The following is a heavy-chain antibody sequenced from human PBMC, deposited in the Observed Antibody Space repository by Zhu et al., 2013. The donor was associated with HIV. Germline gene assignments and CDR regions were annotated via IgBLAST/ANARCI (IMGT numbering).Heavy chain of an antibody. V-gene: IGHV1-69*02. CDR3: ATKLSTWAEYFQH. J-gene: IGHJ1*01. CDR2: IIPILGIA. CDR1: GGTFSSYT. Sequence: QVQLVQSGAEVKKPGSSVKVSCKASGGTFSSYTISWVRQAPGQGLEWMGRIIPILGIANYAQKFQGRVTITADKSTSTAYMELSSLRSEDTAVYYCATKLSTWAEYFQHWGQGTLVTVSS.